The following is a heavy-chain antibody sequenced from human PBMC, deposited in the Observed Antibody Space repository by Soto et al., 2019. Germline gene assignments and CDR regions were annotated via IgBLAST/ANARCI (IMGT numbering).Heavy chain of an antibody. V-gene: IGHV3-74*01. D-gene: IGHD2-2*01. CDR3: ARGGVPAAMSY. CDR2: INSDGSNT. Sequence: EVQLVESGGGLVQPGGSLRLSCAASGFTFSSFWMHWVRQAPGEGLVWVSRINSDGSNTNYADSVKGRFTISRDNAKNTLYLQMNSLRPEDTAVYYCARGGVPAAMSYWGQGTLVTVSS. J-gene: IGHJ4*02. CDR1: GFTFSSFW.